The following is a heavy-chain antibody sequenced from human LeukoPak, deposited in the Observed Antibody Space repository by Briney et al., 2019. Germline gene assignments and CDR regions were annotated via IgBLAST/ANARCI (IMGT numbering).Heavy chain of an antibody. J-gene: IGHJ5*02. V-gene: IGHV3-33*01. D-gene: IGHD6-19*01. CDR3: ARDRSGYSSGWYGGFDP. CDR2: IWYDGSNK. Sequence: EGSLRLSCAASGFTFSSYGMHWVRQAPGKGLEWVAVIWYDGSNKYYADSVKGRFTISRDNSKNTLYLQMNSLRAEDTAVYYCARDRSGYSSGWYGGFDPWGQGTLVTVSS. CDR1: GFTFSSYG.